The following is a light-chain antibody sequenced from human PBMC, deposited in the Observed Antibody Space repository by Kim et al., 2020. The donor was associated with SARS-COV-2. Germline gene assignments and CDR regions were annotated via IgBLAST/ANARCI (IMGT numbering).Light chain of an antibody. V-gene: IGKV3-20*01. CDR2: CAS. J-gene: IGKJ2*01. CDR3: QQYGSSAYT. Sequence: LSPGERATPSCQASPSFSSRYLAWYQQKPGQAPRLLIYCASSRATGIPDRFSGSGSGTDFTLNISSLAPEDFAVYYCQQYGSSAYTFGQENKLE. CDR1: PSFSSRY.